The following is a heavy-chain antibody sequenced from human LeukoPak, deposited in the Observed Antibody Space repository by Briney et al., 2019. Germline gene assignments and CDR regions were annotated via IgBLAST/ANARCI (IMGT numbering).Heavy chain of an antibody. Sequence: EPSQTLSLTCTVAGGSINNYYWSWVRQPPGKGLECLGYVYYRGNTKYNPSLKRRVTISVDTSKNQFSLKLNSVTAADTAVYHCARGSNWNYVDYWGQGALVTVSS. D-gene: IGHD2-2*01. CDR2: VYYRGNT. CDR3: ARGSNWNYVDY. J-gene: IGHJ4*02. V-gene: IGHV4-59*01. CDR1: GGSINNYY.